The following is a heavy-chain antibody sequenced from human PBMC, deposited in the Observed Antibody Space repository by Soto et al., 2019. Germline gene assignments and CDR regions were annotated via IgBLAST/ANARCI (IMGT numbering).Heavy chain of an antibody. V-gene: IGHV3-7*01. CDR1: EFTFSSFW. J-gene: IGHJ4*02. Sequence: EVQLVESGGGLVQPGGSLRLSCAASEFTFSSFWMSWVCQAPGTGLEWVANIKEDGSEKYYADSVKGRFTISRDHAKKTLFLQMNNLRAEDTAVYYCAKDDGYGDYFGQGTLVTVSS. CDR3: AKDDGYGDY. D-gene: IGHD5-12*01. CDR2: IKEDGSEK.